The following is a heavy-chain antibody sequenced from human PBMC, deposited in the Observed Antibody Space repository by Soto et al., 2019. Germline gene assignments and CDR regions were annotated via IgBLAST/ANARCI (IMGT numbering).Heavy chain of an antibody. CDR2: INHNGST. J-gene: IGHJ4*02. CDR3: ARSQILRWFGELPYYFDY. D-gene: IGHD3-10*01. CDR1: GGSFSGYY. V-gene: IGHV4-34*01. Sequence: PSETLSLTCAVYGGSFSGYYWSWIRQPPGKWLEWIGEINHNGSTNYNPSLKSRVTISVDTSKNQFSLKLSSVTAADTAVYYCARSQILRWFGELPYYFDYWGQGXLVTVYS.